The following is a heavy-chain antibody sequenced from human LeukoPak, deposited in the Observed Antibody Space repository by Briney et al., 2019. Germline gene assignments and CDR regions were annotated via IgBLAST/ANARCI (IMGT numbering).Heavy chain of an antibody. CDR2: ISYDGSNK. Sequence: GRPLGLSCEPSGAIFNNFAFPWFRKAPGKGLEWVAAISYDGSNKYYADSVRGRLTISRDNSKNTLYLQMNSLRAEDTAVYYCARAGRADGDYHYFEYWGQGTLVTVSS. CDR1: GAIFNNFA. V-gene: IGHV3-30-3*01. CDR3: ARAGRADGDYHYFEY. D-gene: IGHD4-17*01. J-gene: IGHJ4*02.